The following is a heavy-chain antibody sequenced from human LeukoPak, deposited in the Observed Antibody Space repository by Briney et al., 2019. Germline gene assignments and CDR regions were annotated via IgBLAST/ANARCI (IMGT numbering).Heavy chain of an antibody. V-gene: IGHV3-64*01. CDR3: AREYCDSTTCYKTIDY. J-gene: IGHJ4*02. Sequence: GGSLRLSCAASGFTFSVYAMHWVRQAPGKGLEYVSAITSNGGSAYYANSVKGRFTISRDNSKNTLYLQMGSLRAEDMAVYYCAREYCDSTTCYKTIDYWGQGTLVTVSS. CDR2: ITSNGGSA. CDR1: GFTFSVYA. D-gene: IGHD2-2*02.